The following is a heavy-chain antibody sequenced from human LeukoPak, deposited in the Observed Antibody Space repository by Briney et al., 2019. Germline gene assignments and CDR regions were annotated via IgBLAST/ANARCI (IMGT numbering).Heavy chain of an antibody. CDR2: IYTSGST. D-gene: IGHD5-24*01. Sequence: SETLSLTCTVSGGSISSYYWSWIRRPAGKGLEWIGRIYTSGSTNYNPSLKSRVTMSVDTSKNQFSLKLSSVTAADTAVYYCARVSEMATMEDYFDYWGQGTLVTVSS. CDR1: GGSISSYY. J-gene: IGHJ4*02. V-gene: IGHV4-4*07. CDR3: ARVSEMATMEDYFDY.